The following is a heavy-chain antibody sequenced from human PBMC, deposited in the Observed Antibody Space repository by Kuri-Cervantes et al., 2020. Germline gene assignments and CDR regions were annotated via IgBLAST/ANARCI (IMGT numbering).Heavy chain of an antibody. V-gene: IGHV3-74*01. CDR2: INTDGTTI. CDR1: GFTFSSYW. CDR3: ARDLLVLRYFDWLFNDAFDI. J-gene: IGHJ3*02. D-gene: IGHD3-9*01. Sequence: GGSLRLSCAATGFTFSSYWMHWVRQAPGKGLMWVSRINTDGTTINYADSVKGRFTISRDNAKNTVYLQMNSLRAEDTAVYYCARDLLVLRYFDWLFNDAFDIWGQGTMVTVSS.